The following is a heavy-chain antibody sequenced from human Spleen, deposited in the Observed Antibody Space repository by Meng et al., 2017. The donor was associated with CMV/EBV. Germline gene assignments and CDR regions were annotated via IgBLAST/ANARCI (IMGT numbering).Heavy chain of an antibody. D-gene: IGHD3-3*01. CDR2: ISSSSSTI. V-gene: IGHV3-48*04. J-gene: IGHJ5*02. CDR1: GFTFSTYG. Sequence: GESLKISCVASGFTFSTYGMHWVRQAPGKGLEWVSYISSSSSTIYYADSVKGRFTISRDNAKNSLYLQMNSLRAEDTAVYYCARAIAPLRFLEWLAAGGWFDPWGQGTLVTVSS. CDR3: ARAIAPLRFLEWLAAGGWFDP.